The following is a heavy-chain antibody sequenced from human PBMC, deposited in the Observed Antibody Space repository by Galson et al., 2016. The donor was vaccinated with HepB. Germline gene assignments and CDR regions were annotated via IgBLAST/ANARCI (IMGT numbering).Heavy chain of an antibody. CDR2: IYYSGST. CDR3: ARGSSGTHYTFDY. J-gene: IGHJ4*02. V-gene: IGHV4-59*01. D-gene: IGHD3-10*01. CDR1: ARSIISYY. Sequence: ETLFPTCTVPARSIISYYWNWIRPSPGKGLECIGFIYYSGSTNYNPSLNSRATMSVDTSKNQFSLKLYSVTAADTAVYYCARGSSGTHYTFDYWGQGTLVTVPS.